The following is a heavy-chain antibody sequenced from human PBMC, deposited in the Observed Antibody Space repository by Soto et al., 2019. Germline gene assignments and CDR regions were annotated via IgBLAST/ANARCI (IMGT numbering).Heavy chain of an antibody. CDR3: ARQERSSSSEPAPGWFDP. CDR2: IHQSGTT. D-gene: IGHD6-13*01. Sequence: SETLSLTCDGGSLSGYYWSWIRQSPGVGLEWIGEIHQSGTTNYNPSLKSRVTISVDASKNQFFLKLSSVTAADTAVYYCARQERSSSSEPAPGWFDPWGQGTLVTVSS. J-gene: IGHJ5*02. CDR1: GGSLSGYY. V-gene: IGHV4-34*01.